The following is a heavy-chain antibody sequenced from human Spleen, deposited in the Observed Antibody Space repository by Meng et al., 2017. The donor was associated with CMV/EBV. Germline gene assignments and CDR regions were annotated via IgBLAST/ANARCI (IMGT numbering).Heavy chain of an antibody. CDR3: AREGGDYDFWSGYYVYNWFDP. CDR2: ISAYNGNT. Sequence: TSYGISWVRQAPGQGLEWMGWISAYNGNTNYAQKLQGRVTMTTDTSTSTAYMELRSLRSDDTAVYYCAREGGDYDFWSGYYVYNWFDPWGQGTLVTVSS. CDR1: TSYG. V-gene: IGHV1-18*01. J-gene: IGHJ5*02. D-gene: IGHD3-3*01.